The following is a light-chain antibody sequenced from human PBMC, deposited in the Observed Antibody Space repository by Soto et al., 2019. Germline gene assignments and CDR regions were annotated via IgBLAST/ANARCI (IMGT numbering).Light chain of an antibody. CDR3: QQLNSYALT. Sequence: DIQLTQSPSFLSASVGDRVTITCRASQGISSFLAWYQQKPGKAPKLLIYAASTLQSGVPSRFSGSGSGTEFTLTVSSLPPEDFATYSCQQLNSYALTFGGGISVDIX. J-gene: IGKJ4*01. V-gene: IGKV1-9*01. CDR1: QGISSF. CDR2: AAS.